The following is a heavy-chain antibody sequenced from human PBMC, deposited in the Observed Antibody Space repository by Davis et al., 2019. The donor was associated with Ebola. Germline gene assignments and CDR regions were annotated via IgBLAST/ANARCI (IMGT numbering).Heavy chain of an antibody. V-gene: IGHV3-30*18. D-gene: IGHD3-22*01. CDR1: GFTFNTYG. CDR2: ISYHGSNK. Sequence: PGGSLRLSCAASGFTFNTYGMHWVRQAPGKGLDWVAVISYHGSNKNYADSVKGRFTISRDNSKNTLYLQMNSLRLEDTAVYYCAKDGPVPNYYHSSGYSLAVDYWGQGTLVTVPS. J-gene: IGHJ4*02. CDR3: AKDGPVPNYYHSSGYSLAVDY.